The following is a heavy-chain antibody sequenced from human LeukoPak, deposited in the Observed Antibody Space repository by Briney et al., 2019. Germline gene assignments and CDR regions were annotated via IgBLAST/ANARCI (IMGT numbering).Heavy chain of an antibody. CDR1: GFTFRNYW. CDR2: INSDGTYT. V-gene: IGHV3-74*01. CDR3: ARAPRGWTAVPDY. D-gene: IGHD3-10*01. J-gene: IGHJ4*02. Sequence: GGSLRLSCAASGFTFRNYWMHWVRQAPGKGLVWVSRINSDGTYTNYADSVKGRFTISRDNAKNTLYLQMNSLRAEDTAVYYCARAPRGWTAVPDYWGQGTLVTVSS.